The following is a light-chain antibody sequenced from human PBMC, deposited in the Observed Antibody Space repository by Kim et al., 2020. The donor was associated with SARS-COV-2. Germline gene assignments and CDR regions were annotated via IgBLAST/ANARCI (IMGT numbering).Light chain of an antibody. Sequence: DIAMTQSPDSLAVSRGESATINCKSSQSVLDTSNNQIYLAWYQQKPGQPPKLLISWASIRESGVPDRISGSGSGTDFTLTISSLQAEDVALYYCQQYYSSPFTFGQGAKLEI. J-gene: IGKJ2*01. CDR1: QSVLDTSNNQIY. V-gene: IGKV4-1*01. CDR2: WAS. CDR3: QQYYSSPFT.